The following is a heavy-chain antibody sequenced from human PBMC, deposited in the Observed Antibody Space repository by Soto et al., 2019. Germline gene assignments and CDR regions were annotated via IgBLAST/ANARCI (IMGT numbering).Heavy chain of an antibody. D-gene: IGHD5-12*01. CDR2: INTGNGNT. CDR1: GITYTTYA. CDR3: ARAISGYVT. Sequence: QVQLVQSGAEVKKPGASVKVSCKASGITYTTYAIHWVRQAPGQGLEWMGWINTGNGNTRYSQRFQGRVTLTTDTSASTAYMDLSSLTSEDTAVSYCARAISGYVTWGQGTLITVSS. J-gene: IGHJ5*02. V-gene: IGHV1-3*04.